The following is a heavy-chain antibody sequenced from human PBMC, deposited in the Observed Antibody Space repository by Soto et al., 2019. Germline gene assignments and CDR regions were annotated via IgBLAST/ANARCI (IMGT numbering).Heavy chain of an antibody. CDR2: INHSGSA. D-gene: IGHD6-19*01. CDR3: ARGLITGSHYSGGWYYFDS. J-gene: IGHJ4*02. CDR1: GESFSGYI. Sequence: SETLSLTCAVYGESFSGYIWTWIRQTPGKGLQWIGQINHSGSAYYNPPLKSRVTISVHTSNSQFSLELSSVTAADTAVYYCARGLITGSHYSGGWYYFDSWGQGTQVTVS. V-gene: IGHV4-34*01.